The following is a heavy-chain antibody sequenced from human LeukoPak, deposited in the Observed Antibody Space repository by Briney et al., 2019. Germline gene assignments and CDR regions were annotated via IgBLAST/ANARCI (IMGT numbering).Heavy chain of an antibody. D-gene: IGHD6-13*01. V-gene: IGHV3-48*03. CDR2: ISSSGSTI. CDR3: AKDYTRSWTGRGFDI. J-gene: IGHJ3*02. Sequence: GGSLRLSCAASGFTFSSYEMHWVRQAPGKGLEWVSYISSSGSTIYYADSVKGRFTISRDNAKNSLYLQMNSLRAEDTAVYYCAKDYTRSWTGRGFDIWGQGTMVTVSS. CDR1: GFTFSSYE.